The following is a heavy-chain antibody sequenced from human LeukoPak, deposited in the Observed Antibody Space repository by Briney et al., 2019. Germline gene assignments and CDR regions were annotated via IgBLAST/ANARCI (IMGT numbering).Heavy chain of an antibody. V-gene: IGHV3-23*01. Sequence: GGSLRLSCAASGFTFSSFAMTWVRQAPGKGLEWVSAICGSDGSRYYADSVKGRFTISRDNSKNTLYLQMNSLRGEDTAVYYCAKGGSPSCYSSSGYWGQGTLVTVSS. D-gene: IGHD2-2*01. J-gene: IGHJ4*02. CDR3: AKGGSPSCYSSSGY. CDR2: ICGSDGSR. CDR1: GFTFSSFA.